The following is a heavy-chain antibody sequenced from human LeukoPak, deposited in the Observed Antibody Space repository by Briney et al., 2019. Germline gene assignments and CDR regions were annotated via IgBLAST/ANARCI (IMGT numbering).Heavy chain of an antibody. J-gene: IGHJ4*02. V-gene: IGHV1-69*13. CDR3: ARYTRRYSGYDPSFDY. Sequence: ASVKVSCKASGGTFSSYAISWVRQAPGQGLEWMGGIIPTFGTANYAQKFQGRVTITADESTSTAYMELSSLRSEDTAGYYCARYTRRYSGYDPSFDYWGQGTLVTVSS. CDR1: GGTFSSYA. CDR2: IIPTFGTA. D-gene: IGHD5-12*01.